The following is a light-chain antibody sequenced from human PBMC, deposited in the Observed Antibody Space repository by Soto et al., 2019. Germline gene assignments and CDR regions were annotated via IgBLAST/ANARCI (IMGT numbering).Light chain of an antibody. CDR2: EVS. J-gene: IGLJ2*01. CDR3: SSYAGSNNFVV. Sequence: QSALTQPPSASGSPXQSVTIXCTGTSSDIGGYNYVSWYQQHPGKAPKLMVYEVSKRPSGVPDRFSGSKSGNTASLTVSGLQAEDEADYYCSSYAGSNNFVVFGGGTKLTVL. V-gene: IGLV2-8*01. CDR1: SSDIGGYNY.